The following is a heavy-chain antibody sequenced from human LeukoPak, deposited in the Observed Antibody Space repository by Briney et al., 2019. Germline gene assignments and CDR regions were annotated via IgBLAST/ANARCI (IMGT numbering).Heavy chain of an antibody. J-gene: IGHJ4*02. CDR3: AREVPLWFGELSIFDY. CDR2: ISYDGSNK. CDR1: GFTFSSYA. Sequence: AGGSLRLSCAASGFTFSSYAIHWVRQAPGKGLEWVALISYDGSNKYYADSVKGRFTISRDKSKNTLYLQMNSLRAEDTAVYYCAREVPLWFGELSIFDYWGQGTLVTVSS. V-gene: IGHV3-30*04. D-gene: IGHD3-10*01.